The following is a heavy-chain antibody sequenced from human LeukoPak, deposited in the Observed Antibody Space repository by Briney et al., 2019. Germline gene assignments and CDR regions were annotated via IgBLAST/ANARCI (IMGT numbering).Heavy chain of an antibody. Sequence: PSETLSLTCAVNGGAFSGYYWNWIRQPPGQRLEWIGEINHTGNTNYNPSLKRRVTISVDTSQKQFSLRLNSVTAADTAVYYCARGRYLTTLGGAAAGFLDNWGQGTLVTVSS. V-gene: IGHV4-34*01. J-gene: IGHJ4*02. D-gene: IGHD6-13*01. CDR1: GGAFSGYY. CDR2: INHTGNT. CDR3: ARGRYLTTLGGAAAGFLDN.